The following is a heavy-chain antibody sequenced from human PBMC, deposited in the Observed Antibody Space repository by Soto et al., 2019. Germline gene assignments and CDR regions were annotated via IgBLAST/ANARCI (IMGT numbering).Heavy chain of an antibody. CDR1: WLTSINHG. V-gene: IGHV3-30*03. CDR2: ISYDGSNK. Sequence: VPCTAVWLTSINHGSRRILKTKGKGLEWVAVISYDGSNKYYADSVKGRFTISRDNSKNTLYLQMNSLRAEDTAVYYCAAWEYSGYDWGAFDIWGQGTMVTVSS. D-gene: IGHD5-12*01. J-gene: IGHJ3*02. CDR3: AAWEYSGYDWGAFDI.